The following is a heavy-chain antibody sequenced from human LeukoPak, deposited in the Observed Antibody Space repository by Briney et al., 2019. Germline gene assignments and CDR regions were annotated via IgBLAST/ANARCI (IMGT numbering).Heavy chain of an antibody. J-gene: IGHJ4*02. CDR3: ARDDSPMTTVTTFAY. D-gene: IGHD4-11*01. Sequence: PSETLSLTCTVSGGSISGYYWSWIRQPAGKGLEWIGRFYPSGTTNYNPSLKSRVTMSLDTSKRQFSLKVRSVTASDTAVYYCARDDSPMTTVTTFAYWGQGTQVTVSS. CDR2: FYPSGTT. V-gene: IGHV4-4*07. CDR1: GGSISGYY.